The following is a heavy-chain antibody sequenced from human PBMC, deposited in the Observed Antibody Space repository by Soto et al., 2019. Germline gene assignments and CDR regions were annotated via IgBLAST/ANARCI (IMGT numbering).Heavy chain of an antibody. V-gene: IGHV3-23*04. CDR1: GFMFSDYA. D-gene: IGHD3-22*01. CDR2: IGKSGSDR. Sequence: EVKLVESGGGLVQPGGSLRISCKVSGFMFSDYAMTWVRQAPGKGLEWVSSIGKSGSDRDYADSVKGRFTISRDNSENTVYLQMDSLKVEDTALYFCMIVRDYWGQGTQVTVS. CDR3: MIVRDY. J-gene: IGHJ4*02.